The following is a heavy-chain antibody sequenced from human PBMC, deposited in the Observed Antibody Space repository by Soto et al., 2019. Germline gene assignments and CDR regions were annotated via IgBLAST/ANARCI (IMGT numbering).Heavy chain of an antibody. CDR3: AKVEGYYYGSGSLQWFDP. V-gene: IGHV1-69*01. CDR2: IIPIFGTA. D-gene: IGHD3-10*01. J-gene: IGHJ5*02. Sequence: QVQLVQSGAEVKKPGSSVKVSCKASGGTFSSYAISWVRQAPGQVLEWMGGIIPIFGTANYARKFQGRVTITADESTSTAYMELSRLRSEDTAVYYCAKVEGYYYGSGSLQWFDPWGQGTMVTVSS. CDR1: GGTFSSYA.